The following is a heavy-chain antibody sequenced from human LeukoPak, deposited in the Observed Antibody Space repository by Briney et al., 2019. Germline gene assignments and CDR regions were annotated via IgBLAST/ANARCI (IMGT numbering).Heavy chain of an antibody. J-gene: IGHJ4*02. D-gene: IGHD2-2*01. Sequence: GASVKVSCKASGYTFSDYYMHWVRQAPGQGLEWMRWINPLSGGTNYAQKFQGRVTMTRDTSISTAYMELSRLISGDTAVYYCARVVGLQDIVVVPAAVLFDYWGQGTLVTVSS. CDR1: GYTFSDYY. V-gene: IGHV1-2*02. CDR2: INPLSGGT. CDR3: ARVVGLQDIVVVPAAVLFDY.